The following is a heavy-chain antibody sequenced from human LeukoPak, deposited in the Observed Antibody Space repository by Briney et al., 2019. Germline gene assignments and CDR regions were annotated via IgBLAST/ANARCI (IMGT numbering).Heavy chain of an antibody. V-gene: IGHV4-59*12. J-gene: IGHJ2*01. CDR3: ARERNYYDSSGHLFWYFDL. CDR1: GGSISSYY. D-gene: IGHD3-22*01. CDR2: IYYSWCT. Sequence: PSETLSLTCTVSGGSISSYYWSWIRQPPAKELAWIGYIYYSWCTNYNPSLKSRVTILLDMSKNQFSLKLNSLTAADTAMYYCARERNYYDSSGHLFWYFDLWGRGTLVTVSS.